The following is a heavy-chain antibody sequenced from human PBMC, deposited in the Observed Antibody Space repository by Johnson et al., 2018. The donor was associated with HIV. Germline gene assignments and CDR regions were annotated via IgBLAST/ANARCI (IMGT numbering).Heavy chain of an antibody. D-gene: IGHD4-11*01. CDR1: AFTVSDNY. J-gene: IGHJ3*02. V-gene: IGHV3-11*04. CDR2: ISSCGSTI. CDR3: SKGWDPMTTVNTFAFDI. Sequence: QVQLVESGGGLVQPGGSLRLSCAASAFTVSDNYLSWVRQAPGTGLEWISYISSCGSTIYYADSVQGRFIISRDTAKNSLDLQMNTLRAEDAAVYYCSKGWDPMTTVNTFAFDIWGQGTMVTVSS.